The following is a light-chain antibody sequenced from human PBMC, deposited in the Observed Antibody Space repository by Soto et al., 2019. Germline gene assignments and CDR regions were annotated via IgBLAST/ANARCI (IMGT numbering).Light chain of an antibody. J-gene: IGKJ2*01. CDR1: QSLEYSDGNTY. V-gene: IGKV2-30*01. CDR2: KVS. Sequence: DVVMTQSPLSLPVTLGQPASISCRSSQSLEYSDGNTYLSWFQQRPGQSPRRLIYKVSNRDSGVPERFSGSGSGTDFTLKISRVEAENVGVYYCMQGTRWPPYTFGQGTKLEIK. CDR3: MQGTRWPPYT.